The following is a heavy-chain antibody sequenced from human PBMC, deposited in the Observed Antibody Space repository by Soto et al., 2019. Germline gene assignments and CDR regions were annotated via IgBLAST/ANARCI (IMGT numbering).Heavy chain of an antibody. J-gene: IGHJ1*01. CDR2: IYSGGST. Sequence: PGGSLRLSCAASGFTVSSNYMSWVRQAPGKGLECVSVIYSGGSTYYADSVKGRFTISRDNSKNTLYLQMNSLRAEDTAVYYCARGEYYYDSSGYYSVEYFQHWGQGTLVTVSS. CDR3: ARGEYYYDSSGYYSVEYFQH. D-gene: IGHD3-22*01. V-gene: IGHV3-53*01. CDR1: GFTVSSNY.